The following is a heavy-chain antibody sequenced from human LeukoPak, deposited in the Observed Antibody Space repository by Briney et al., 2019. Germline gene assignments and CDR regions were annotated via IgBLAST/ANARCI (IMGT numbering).Heavy chain of an antibody. CDR2: ISSDGNNR. CDR3: ARDHLGGFVNDY. D-gene: IGHD3-10*01. V-gene: IGHV3-30*19. Sequence: GGSLRLSCGVSGFTFSNYGMHWVRQAPGKGLEWVAIISSDGNNRYYADSVKGRFTISRDDSKNTLYLQMNSLRTEDTAVYYCARDHLGGFVNDYWGQGTLVTVSS. CDR1: GFTFSNYG. J-gene: IGHJ4*02.